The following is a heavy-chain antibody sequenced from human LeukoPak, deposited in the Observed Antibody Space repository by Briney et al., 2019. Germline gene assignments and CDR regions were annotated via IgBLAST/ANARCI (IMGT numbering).Heavy chain of an antibody. Sequence: PGGSLRLSCAASGFTLSGYWIHWIRQVPGKGLVWVSDINSDGNSANYGNSVKGRFTISRDNAKNKVYLQMNNLRAEDTAVYYCVRRSTFYSGSGSYPHFDSWGRGTLVTVSS. CDR3: VRRSTFYSGSGSYPHFDS. CDR2: INSDGNSA. D-gene: IGHD3-10*01. J-gene: IGHJ4*02. CDR1: GFTLSGYW. V-gene: IGHV3-74*01.